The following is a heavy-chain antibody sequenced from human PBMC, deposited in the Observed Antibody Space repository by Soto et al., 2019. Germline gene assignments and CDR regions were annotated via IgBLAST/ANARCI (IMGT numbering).Heavy chain of an antibody. Sequence: SVKVSCKASGGTFSSYAISWVRQAPGQGLEWMGGIIPIFGTANYAQKFQGRVTITADKSTSTAYMELSSLRSEDTAVYYCAANVDYYDSSGYPPAYWGQGTLVTAPQ. CDR1: GGTFSSYA. V-gene: IGHV1-69*06. CDR3: AANVDYYDSSGYPPAY. J-gene: IGHJ4*02. CDR2: IIPIFGTA. D-gene: IGHD3-22*01.